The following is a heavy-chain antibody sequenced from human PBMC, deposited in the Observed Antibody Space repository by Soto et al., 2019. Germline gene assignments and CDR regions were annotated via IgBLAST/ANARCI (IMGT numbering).Heavy chain of an antibody. CDR2: IYYSGST. J-gene: IGHJ5*02. D-gene: IGHD2-2*01. Sequence: SETLSLTCTVSGGSISSGDYYWSWIRQPPGKGLEWIGYIYYSGSTYYNPSLKSRVTISVDTSKNHFSLKLSSVTAADTAVYYCARVGDIVLVPAATALFDPWGQGTLVTVSS. CDR1: GGSISSGDYY. V-gene: IGHV4-30-4*01. CDR3: ARVGDIVLVPAATALFDP.